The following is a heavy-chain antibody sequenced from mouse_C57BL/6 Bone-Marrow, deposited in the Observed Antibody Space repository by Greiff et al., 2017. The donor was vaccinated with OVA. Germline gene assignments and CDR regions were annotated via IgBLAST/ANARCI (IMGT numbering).Heavy chain of an antibody. J-gene: IGHJ1*03. Sequence: EVQVVESGGGLVQPGGSLKLSCAASGFTFSDYYMYWVRQTPEKRLEWVAYISNGGGSTYYPDTVKGRFTISRDNANNTLYLQMSRLKSEDTAMYYCARRITTVVAPLWYYEVWGTGTTVTVSS. V-gene: IGHV5-12*01. CDR2: ISNGGGST. CDR1: GFTFSDYY. CDR3: ARRITTVVAPLWYYEV. D-gene: IGHD1-1*01.